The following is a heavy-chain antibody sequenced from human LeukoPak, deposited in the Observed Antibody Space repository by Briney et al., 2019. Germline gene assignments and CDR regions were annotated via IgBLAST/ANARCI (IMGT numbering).Heavy chain of an antibody. CDR2: IYSSGTT. Sequence: SETLSLTCTVSGGSVSSYYWNWIRRPPGKGLGWIGFIYSSGTTNYNPSLKSRVTISMDTSKNQYSLKLTSVTAADTAVYFCARTDRSLEWGFDSWGQGTRVTVST. CDR1: GGSVSSYY. J-gene: IGHJ4*02. D-gene: IGHD3-3*01. CDR3: ARTDRSLEWGFDS. V-gene: IGHV4-59*02.